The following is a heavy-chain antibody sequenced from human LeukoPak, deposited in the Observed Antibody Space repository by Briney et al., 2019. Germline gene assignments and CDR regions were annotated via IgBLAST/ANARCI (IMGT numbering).Heavy chain of an antibody. CDR3: ARTPSASVAAAGRYYYYYGMDV. CDR1: GYTFTSYA. CDR2: INAGNGNT. D-gene: IGHD6-13*01. Sequence: APVKVSCKASGYTFTSYAMHWVRQAPGQRLEWMGWINAGNGNTKYSQKFQGRVTITRDTSASTAYMELSSLRSEDTAVYYCARTPSASVAAAGRYYYYYGMDVWGQGTTVTVSS. J-gene: IGHJ6*02. V-gene: IGHV1-3*01.